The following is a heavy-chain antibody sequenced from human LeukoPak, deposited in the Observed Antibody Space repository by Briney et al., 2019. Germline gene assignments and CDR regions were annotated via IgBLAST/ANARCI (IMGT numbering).Heavy chain of an antibody. CDR1: GFTFSSYA. V-gene: IGHV3-23*01. Sequence: GGSLRLSCAASGFTFSSYAMSWVRQAPGKGLEWVSAISSSGGSTYYADSVKGRFTISRDNSKNTLYLQMNSLRAEDTAVYYCAEGAAGVFGMDVWGQGTTVTVSS. CDR2: ISSSGGST. J-gene: IGHJ6*02. D-gene: IGHD6-13*01. CDR3: AEGAAGVFGMDV.